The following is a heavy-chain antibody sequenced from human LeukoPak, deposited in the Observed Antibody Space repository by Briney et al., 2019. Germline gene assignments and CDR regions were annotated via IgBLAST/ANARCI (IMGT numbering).Heavy chain of an antibody. D-gene: IGHD2-2*01. CDR3: ARDQTEIVVVPAATYFYYYYMDV. CDR1: GDSVSSNSAA. Sequence: SQTLSPTCAISGDSVSSNSAAWNWIRQSPSRGLEWLGRTYYRSKWYNDYAVSVKSRITINPDTSKNQFSLQLNSVTPEDTAVYYCARDQTEIVVVPAATYFYYYYMDVWGKGTTVTVSS. V-gene: IGHV6-1*01. CDR2: TYYRSKWYN. J-gene: IGHJ6*03.